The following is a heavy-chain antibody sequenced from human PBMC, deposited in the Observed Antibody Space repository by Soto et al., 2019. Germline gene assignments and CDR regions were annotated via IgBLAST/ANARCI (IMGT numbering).Heavy chain of an antibody. Sequence: PSETLSLTCTVSGGSISSGDYYWSWIRQPPGKGLEWIGYIYYSGSTYYNPSLKSRVTISVDTSKNQFSLKLSSVTAADTAVYYCAKALETYYYDSSGYLSLCPSDYWGQGTLVTVSS. CDR3: AKALETYYYDSSGYLSLCPSDY. D-gene: IGHD3-22*01. CDR2: IYYSGST. V-gene: IGHV4-30-4*01. J-gene: IGHJ4*02. CDR1: GGSISSGDYY.